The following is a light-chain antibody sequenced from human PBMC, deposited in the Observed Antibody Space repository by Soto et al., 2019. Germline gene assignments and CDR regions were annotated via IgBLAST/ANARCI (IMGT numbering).Light chain of an antibody. J-gene: IGKJ1*01. Sequence: EIVLTQSPATLSLSPGERATLSCRASQSVSSYLAWYKQKPGQAPRLLIYDASNRATGIPARFSGRGSGTDFSLTISRLEPEDFAVYYCQQYGSSPRTFGQGTKVDIK. CDR1: QSVSSY. CDR3: QQYGSSPRT. V-gene: IGKV3-20*01. CDR2: DAS.